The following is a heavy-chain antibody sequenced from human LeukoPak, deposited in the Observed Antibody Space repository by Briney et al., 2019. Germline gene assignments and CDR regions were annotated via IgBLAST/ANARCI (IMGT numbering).Heavy chain of an antibody. Sequence: PGGSLRLSCAASGFTFSTYWMSWVRQAPEKGLEWVANIKQDGSEKYFVDSVKGRFTISRDNAKNSLYLQMNSLRAEDTAVYYCARIGYSSGWYAFYFDCWGQGTLVTVSS. D-gene: IGHD6-19*01. CDR1: GFTFSTYW. V-gene: IGHV3-7*01. CDR2: IKQDGSEK. J-gene: IGHJ4*02. CDR3: ARIGYSSGWYAFYFDC.